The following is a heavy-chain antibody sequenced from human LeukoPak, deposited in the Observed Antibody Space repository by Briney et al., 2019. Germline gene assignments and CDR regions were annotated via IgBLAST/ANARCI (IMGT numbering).Heavy chain of an antibody. CDR3: ATYYDILTGYYIGGGY. V-gene: IGHV3-7*02. D-gene: IGHD3-9*01. J-gene: IGHJ4*02. Sequence: GGSLRLSCAASGFTFSSYWMSWVRQAPGKGLEWVATMNQDGSEKYYVDSVKGRFTISRDNAKNSLYLQMNSPRAEDTAVYYCATYYDILTGYYIGGGYWGQGTLVTVSS. CDR2: MNQDGSEK. CDR1: GFTFSSYW.